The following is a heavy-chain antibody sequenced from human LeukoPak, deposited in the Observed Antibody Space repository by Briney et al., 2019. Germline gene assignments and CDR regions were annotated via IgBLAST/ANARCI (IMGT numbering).Heavy chain of an antibody. V-gene: IGHV5-10-1*01. CDR2: IGPSDSYT. D-gene: IGHD4-17*01. J-gene: IGHJ4*02. CDR1: GYSFTSYW. Sequence: GESLKISCKGSGYSFTSYWINWVRQMPGKGLEWMGRIGPSDSYTNYSPSFQGHVTISADKSINTASLQWSSLKASDTAMYYCTRDAVTTGFDSWGQGTLVTVSS. CDR3: TRDAVTTGFDS.